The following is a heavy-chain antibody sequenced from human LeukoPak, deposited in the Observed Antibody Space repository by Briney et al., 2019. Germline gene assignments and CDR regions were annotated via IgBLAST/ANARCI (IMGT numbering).Heavy chain of an antibody. CDR2: IYYSGST. J-gene: IGHJ4*02. V-gene: IGHV4-59*01. Sequence: KPSETLSLTCTVSGGSISSYYWSWLRQPPGKGLEWIGYIYYSGSTNYNPSLKSRVTISVDTSNNQFSLKLSSVTAADTAVYYCARETPRDYFDYWGQGTLVTVSS. CDR3: ARETPRDYFDY. CDR1: GGSISSYY.